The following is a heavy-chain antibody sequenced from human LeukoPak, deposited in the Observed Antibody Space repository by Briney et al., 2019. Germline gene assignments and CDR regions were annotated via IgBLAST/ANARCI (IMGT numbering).Heavy chain of an antibody. CDR2: IYPGDSDT. V-gene: IGHV5-51*01. D-gene: IGHD3-22*01. Sequence: GESLRISCKGSGYSFTTYWIGWVRQMPGKGLEWMGIIYPGDSDTRYSSSFQGQVTISADKSISTAYLHWSSLKASDTAMYYCAIYYHSSGYHNDAFDIWGQGTMVTVSS. J-gene: IGHJ3*02. CDR1: GYSFTTYW. CDR3: AIYYHSSGYHNDAFDI.